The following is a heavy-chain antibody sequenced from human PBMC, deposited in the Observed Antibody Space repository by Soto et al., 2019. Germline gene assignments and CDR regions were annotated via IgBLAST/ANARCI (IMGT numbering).Heavy chain of an antibody. Sequence: EVQLVESGGGLVQPGGSLRLSCAASGFIFSDHYMDWVRQAPGKGLEWVGRIRNRLNTYTTEYAASVEGRFTVSRDDSKNLLYLQMNSLKTEDTAVYYCAREAEAGFEEVFDLWGQGTVVTVSS. CDR3: AREAEAGFEEVFDL. V-gene: IGHV3-72*01. J-gene: IGHJ3*01. CDR2: IRNRLNTYTT. CDR1: GFIFSDHY.